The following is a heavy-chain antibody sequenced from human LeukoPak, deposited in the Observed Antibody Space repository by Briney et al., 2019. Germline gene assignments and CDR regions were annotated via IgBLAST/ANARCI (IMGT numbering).Heavy chain of an antibody. Sequence: GASVKVCCKASGYTFTSYGISWVRQAPGQGLEWMGWISAYNGNTNYAQKLQGRVTMTTDTSTSTAYMELRSLRSDDTAVYYCAGVIAVPPGRLYLLLKKADWYFDLWGRGTLVTVSS. D-gene: IGHD6-19*01. V-gene: IGHV1-18*01. J-gene: IGHJ2*01. CDR3: AGVIAVPPGRLYLLLKKADWYFDL. CDR1: GYTFTSYG. CDR2: ISAYNGNT.